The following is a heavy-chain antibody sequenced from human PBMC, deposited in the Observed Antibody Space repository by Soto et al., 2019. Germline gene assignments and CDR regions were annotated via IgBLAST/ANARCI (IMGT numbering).Heavy chain of an antibody. Sequence: PSETLSLTCAVYGGSFSGYYWSWIRQPPGKGLEWIGEINHSGSTNYNPSLKSRVTISVDTSKNQFSLKLSSVTAADTAVYYCARGMIGGRWLLLSYWGQGTLVTGSS. V-gene: IGHV4-34*01. CDR1: GGSFSGYY. D-gene: IGHD5-12*01. CDR3: ARGMIGGRWLLLSY. CDR2: INHSGST. J-gene: IGHJ4*02.